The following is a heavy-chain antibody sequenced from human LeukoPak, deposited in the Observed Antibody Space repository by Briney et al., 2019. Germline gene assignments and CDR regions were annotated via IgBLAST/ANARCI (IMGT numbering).Heavy chain of an antibody. Sequence: GGSLRLSCAASGFTFGSFAMSWVRQAPGKGLEWVSFISGSGGTTYYADSVKGRFTISRHNSNNTLFLQINSLRAEDTAVYYCAKQLGYCSDGSCYFPYWGQGTLVTVSS. V-gene: IGHV3-23*01. D-gene: IGHD2-15*01. CDR1: GFTFGSFA. J-gene: IGHJ4*02. CDR3: AKQLGYCSDGSCYFPY. CDR2: ISGSGGTT.